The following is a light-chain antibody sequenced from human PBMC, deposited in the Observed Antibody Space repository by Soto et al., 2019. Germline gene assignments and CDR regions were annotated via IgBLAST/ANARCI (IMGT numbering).Light chain of an antibody. CDR2: EVS. CDR1: SSDVGGYDY. CDR3: SSYAGSNNYVI. V-gene: IGLV2-8*01. J-gene: IGLJ2*01. Sequence: QSVLTQPPSASGSPGQSVTISCTGTSSDVGGYDYVSWYQQHPGKAPKLMIFEVSKRPSGVPGRFSGSKSGNTASLTVSGLQTEDEGDYYCSSYAGSNNYVIFGGGTKVTVL.